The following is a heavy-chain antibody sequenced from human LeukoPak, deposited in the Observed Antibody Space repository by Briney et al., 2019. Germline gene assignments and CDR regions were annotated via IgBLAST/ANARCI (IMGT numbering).Heavy chain of an antibody. Sequence: ASVKVSCKASGYTFTGYYMHWVRQAPGQGLEWMGWISAYNGNTNYAQKLQGRVTMTTDTPTSTAYMELRSLRSDDTAVYYCATVAVAGDLDYWGQGTLVTVSS. V-gene: IGHV1-18*04. J-gene: IGHJ4*02. D-gene: IGHD6-19*01. CDR3: ATVAVAGDLDY. CDR1: GYTFTGYY. CDR2: ISAYNGNT.